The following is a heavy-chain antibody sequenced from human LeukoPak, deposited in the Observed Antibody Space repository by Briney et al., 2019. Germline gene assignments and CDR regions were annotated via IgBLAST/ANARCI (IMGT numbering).Heavy chain of an antibody. CDR2: ISYDGSKE. CDR1: GFTFSTNG. V-gene: IGHV3-30*03. J-gene: IGHJ4*02. D-gene: IGHD4-17*01. CDR3: AQGDGDSYFDY. Sequence: GGSLRLSCVASGFTFSTNGMHWVRQAPGKGLEWVAVISYDGSKEYYVDSVKGRFTISRDNSKNTLYLQMSSLRPEDTAVYYCAQGDGDSYFDYWGQGTLVTVSS.